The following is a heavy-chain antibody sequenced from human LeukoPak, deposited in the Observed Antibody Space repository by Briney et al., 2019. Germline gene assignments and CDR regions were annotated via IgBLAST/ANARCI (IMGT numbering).Heavy chain of an antibody. CDR1: GYTFTGYY. J-gene: IGHJ4*02. D-gene: IGHD2-2*01. Sequence: GASVKVSCKASGYTFTGYYMHWVRQAPGQGLEWMGRINPNSGGTNYAQKLQGRVTMTTDTSTSTAYMELRSLRSDDTAVYYCARGCSSTSCYEDYWGQGTLVTVSS. V-gene: IGHV1-2*06. CDR2: INPNSGGT. CDR3: ARGCSSTSCYEDY.